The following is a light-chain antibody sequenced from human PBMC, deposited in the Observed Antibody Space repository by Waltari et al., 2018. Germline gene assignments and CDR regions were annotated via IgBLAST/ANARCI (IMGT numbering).Light chain of an antibody. CDR2: TDN. CDR1: SSNIGRNT. Sequence: QSVLTQPPSASGTPGQGVTISCSGSSSNIGRNTVSWYQQFPGTAPQLLIHTDNQRPSGFPDRFSGSKSGTSASLAISGLQFEDEAQYFCATWDDSLNGRVFGGGTKVTVL. V-gene: IGLV1-44*01. J-gene: IGLJ3*02. CDR3: ATWDDSLNGRV.